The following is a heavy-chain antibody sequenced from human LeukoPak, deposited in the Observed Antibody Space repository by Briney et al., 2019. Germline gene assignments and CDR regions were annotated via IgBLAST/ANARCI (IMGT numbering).Heavy chain of an antibody. CDR1: GGSISSHY. CDR3: ASRYCTSTSCYEGR. J-gene: IGHJ4*02. V-gene: IGHV4-59*08. CDR2: IYYSGNT. Sequence: SETLSLTCTVSGGSISSHYWSWIRQAPGKGLEWIGYIYYSGNTNYNPSLKSRVTISVDTSKNQFSLKLRSVTAPDTAVYYCASRYCTSTSCYEGRWGQGTLVTVSS. D-gene: IGHD2-2*01.